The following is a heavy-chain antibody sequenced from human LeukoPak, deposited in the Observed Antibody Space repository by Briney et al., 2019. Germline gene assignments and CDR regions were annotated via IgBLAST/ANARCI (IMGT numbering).Heavy chain of an antibody. V-gene: IGHV3-23*01. D-gene: IGHD3-3*01. CDR3: AKVGGITIFGVVSYYFDY. CDR1: GFTFSSYA. J-gene: IGHJ4*02. CDR2: ISGSGGST. Sequence: GGSLRLSCAASGFTFSSYAMSWVRQAPGKGLEWVSAISGSGGSTYYADSVKGRFTISRDNSKNTLYLQMNSLRAEDTAVYYCAKVGGITIFGVVSYYFDYGGQGTLVTVSS.